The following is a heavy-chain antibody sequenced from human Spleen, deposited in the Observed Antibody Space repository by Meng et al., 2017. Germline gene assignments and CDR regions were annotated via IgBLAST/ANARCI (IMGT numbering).Heavy chain of an antibody. CDR1: GFFFSNAW. V-gene: IGHV3-15*01. Sequence: GESLKISCVGSGFFFSNAWMNWVRQAPGKGLEWVGRIKSETDGGTTEYAAPVKGRFTISRDNSKNTVFLQINSLRAEDTAVYYCARSPIDKYDLSALPLDYWGQGTLVTVSS. CDR3: ARSPIDKYDLSALPLDY. D-gene: IGHD3-22*01. J-gene: IGHJ4*02. CDR2: IKSETDGGTT.